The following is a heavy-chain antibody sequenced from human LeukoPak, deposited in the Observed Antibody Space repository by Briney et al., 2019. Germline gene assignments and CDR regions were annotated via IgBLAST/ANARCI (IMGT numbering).Heavy chain of an antibody. CDR1: GFTFSSYE. V-gene: IGHV3-48*03. CDR3: ARGQDSSGYNIDY. CDR2: ISSSGSTI. Sequence: GGSLRLSCAASGFTFSSYEMNWVRQAPGKGLEWVSYISSSGSTIYYADSVKGRFTISRDNAKNSLYLQMNSLRAEDTAVYYCARGQDSSGYNIDYWGQGTLVTVSS. D-gene: IGHD3-22*01. J-gene: IGHJ4*02.